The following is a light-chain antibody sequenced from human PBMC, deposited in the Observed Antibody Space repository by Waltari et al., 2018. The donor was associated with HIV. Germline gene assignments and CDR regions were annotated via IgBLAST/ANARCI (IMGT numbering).Light chain of an antibody. V-gene: IGKV3-15*01. J-gene: IGKJ2*01. Sequence: ETVLTQSPVTLSVSPGERVTLSCRASQSVSGNFVWYQQKPGQAPRLLIYAASSRATDIPARFSGSGSGTDYTLTISNLQSEDSAVYYCQQNIHWPPYTFGQGTKLEIK. CDR1: QSVSGN. CDR2: AAS. CDR3: QQNIHWPPYT.